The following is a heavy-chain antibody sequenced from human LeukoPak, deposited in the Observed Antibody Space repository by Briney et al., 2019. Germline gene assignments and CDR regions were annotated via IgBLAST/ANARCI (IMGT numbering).Heavy chain of an antibody. V-gene: IGHV1-2*02. CDR3: ARDAIVRDYSNSDY. CDR2: INPNSGGT. J-gene: IGHJ4*02. Sequence: ASVKVPCKASGYTFTGYYIHWVRQAPGQGLEWMGWINPNSGGTNYAQKFQGRVTMTRVTSISTAYMELSRLTSDDTAVYYCARDAIVRDYSNSDYWGQGTLVTVSS. CDR1: GYTFTGYY. D-gene: IGHD4-11*01.